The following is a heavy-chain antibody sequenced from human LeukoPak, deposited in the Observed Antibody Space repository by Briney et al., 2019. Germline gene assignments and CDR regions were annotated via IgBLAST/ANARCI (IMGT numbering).Heavy chain of an antibody. CDR3: TRGSLSGSSTHC. V-gene: IGHV1-8*01. J-gene: IGHJ4*02. CDR1: GYTFTGYD. CDR2: MNPNTGDT. Sequence: ASVRVSVTASGYTFTGYDINRARQATGQGLEWMGWMNPNTGDTGYAQKFQGRVTMTRNSSIDTAYMELSGLRSEDTAVYYCTRGSLSGSSTHCWGQGTPLTVSS. D-gene: IGHD1-26*01.